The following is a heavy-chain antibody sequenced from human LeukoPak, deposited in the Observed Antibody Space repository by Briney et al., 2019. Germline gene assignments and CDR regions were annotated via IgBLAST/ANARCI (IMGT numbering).Heavy chain of an antibody. CDR1: GFTFTNYW. Sequence: GGSLRLSCAASGFTFTNYWMHWVRHTPGKGLMWVSHINSDGSSTDYADSVEGRFTISRDNAKNTLYLQMNSLRAEDTAVYYCTRNSQGPGSYYNYWGQGTLVTVSS. D-gene: IGHD3-10*01. CDR3: TRNSQGPGSYYNY. V-gene: IGHV3-74*01. J-gene: IGHJ4*02. CDR2: INSDGSST.